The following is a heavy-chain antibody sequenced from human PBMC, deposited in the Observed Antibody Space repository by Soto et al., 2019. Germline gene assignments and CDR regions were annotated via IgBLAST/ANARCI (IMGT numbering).Heavy chain of an antibody. Sequence: QVQLVQSGAEVKKPGSSVKVSCKASGGTFSSYAISWVRQAPGQGPEWMGGIIPIFGTANYAQKFQGRVTITADESTSTAYMELSSLRSEDTAVYYCARVAAAGRYYYYYYGMDVWGQGTTVTVSS. CDR1: GGTFSSYA. V-gene: IGHV1-69*01. CDR2: IIPIFGTA. CDR3: ARVAAAGRYYYYYYGMDV. D-gene: IGHD6-13*01. J-gene: IGHJ6*02.